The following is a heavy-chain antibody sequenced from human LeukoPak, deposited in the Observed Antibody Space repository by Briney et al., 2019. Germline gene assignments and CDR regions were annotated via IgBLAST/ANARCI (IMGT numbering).Heavy chain of an antibody. Sequence: GASVKVSCKASGYTFTSYGISWVRQAPGQGLEWMGWISAYNGNTNYAQKLQGRVTMTTDTSTSTAYMELRSLRSDDTAVYYCARGVVVVPAAMLFPDLARYYMDVWGKGTTVTISS. CDR2: ISAYNGNT. CDR1: GYTFTSYG. V-gene: IGHV1-18*01. CDR3: ARGVVVVPAAMLFPDLARYYMDV. D-gene: IGHD2-2*01. J-gene: IGHJ6*03.